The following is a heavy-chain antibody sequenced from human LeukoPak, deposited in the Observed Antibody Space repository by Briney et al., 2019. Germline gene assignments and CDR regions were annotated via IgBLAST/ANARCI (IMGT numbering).Heavy chain of an antibody. CDR3: ARGYCSGGSCYAFDY. J-gene: IGHJ4*02. CDR2: IYPGDSDT. V-gene: IGHV5-51*01. CDR1: GYRFTNYW. D-gene: IGHD2-15*01. Sequence: GESLKISCKASGYRFTNYWIGWVRQLPGKGLEWMVIIYPGDSDTRYSPSFQGQVIISADKSISTAYLQWSSLKASDTAMYYCARGYCSGGSCYAFDYWGQGTLVTVSS.